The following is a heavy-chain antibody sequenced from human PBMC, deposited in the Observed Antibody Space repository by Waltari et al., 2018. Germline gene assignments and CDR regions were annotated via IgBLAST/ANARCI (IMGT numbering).Heavy chain of an antibody. CDR2: IKPDGTST. D-gene: IGHD6-6*01. CDR3: CYSSSPEPAAGDY. Sequence: EVQLVESGGGLVHPGGSLRLSCEASGFTFSTFWMHWVRHLPGKGLVWCSHIKPDGTSTDYGDSVEGRFTISRDNAKNTLYLQMNSLRAEDTAIYYCCYSSSPEPAAGDYWGQGTLVTVSS. CDR1: GFTFSTFW. V-gene: IGHV3-74*01. J-gene: IGHJ4*02.